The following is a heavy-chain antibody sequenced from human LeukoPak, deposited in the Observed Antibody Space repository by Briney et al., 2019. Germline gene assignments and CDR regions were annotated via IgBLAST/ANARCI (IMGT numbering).Heavy chain of an antibody. CDR2: IMPIFGTS. CDR1: GGTFNIYA. CDR3: ARDLDLGMVRGVLED. J-gene: IGHJ4*02. Sequence: SVKVSCKASGGTFNIYAISWVRQAPGQGLEWMGGIMPIFGTSNYAQKVQDRVTITADKSTNTVYMELSSLRSEDTAMYYCARDLDLGMVRGVLEDWGQGTLVIVSS. V-gene: IGHV1-69*06. D-gene: IGHD3-10*01.